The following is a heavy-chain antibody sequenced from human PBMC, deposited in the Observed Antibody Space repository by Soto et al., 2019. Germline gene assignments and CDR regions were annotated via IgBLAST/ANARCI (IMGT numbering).Heavy chain of an antibody. CDR1: AVSISSDGFY. CDR3: ARDRGGYGVFDY. V-gene: IGHV4-31*03. Sequence: QVQLQESGPGLVKPSQTLSLTCSVSAVSISSDGFYWNWIRQPPGKGLEWIGYIYHSGGTYSSPSLRSRVTISVDTSKNQFTLKLSSVTAADTAVYYCARDRGGYGVFDYWGQGTLVTVSS. D-gene: IGHD5-12*01. CDR2: IYHSGGT. J-gene: IGHJ4*02.